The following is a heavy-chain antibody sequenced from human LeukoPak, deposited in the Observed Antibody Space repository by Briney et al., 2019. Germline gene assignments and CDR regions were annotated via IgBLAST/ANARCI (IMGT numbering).Heavy chain of an antibody. D-gene: IGHD5-18*01. CDR3: ARPGVGSGRYGAFDI. Sequence: SETLSLSCTVSGGSISRYYWSWIRQLPGKGLEWIGYIYYSGSTDYNPSLKSRVTISVDTSKNQISLKLSSVTAADTAVYYCARPGVGSGRYGAFDIWGQGTMVTVSS. J-gene: IGHJ3*02. CDR1: GGSISRYY. CDR2: IYYSGST. V-gene: IGHV4-59*08.